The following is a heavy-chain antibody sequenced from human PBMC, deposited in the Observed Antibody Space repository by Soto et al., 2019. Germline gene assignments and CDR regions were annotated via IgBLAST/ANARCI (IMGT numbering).Heavy chain of an antibody. D-gene: IGHD4-17*01. CDR2: IYSDATS. V-gene: IGHV3-53*01. Sequence: EMQLVESGGGLTQPGGSLRLSCAVSGFTVSSNHVTWVRQATGKGLQWVSTIYSDATSYYADSVKGRFTISRDNSKNTVFLQMNSPRVEDTAVYYCAGYGGNSGWGQGTLVTVSS. CDR1: GFTVSSNH. CDR3: AGYGGNSG. J-gene: IGHJ4*02.